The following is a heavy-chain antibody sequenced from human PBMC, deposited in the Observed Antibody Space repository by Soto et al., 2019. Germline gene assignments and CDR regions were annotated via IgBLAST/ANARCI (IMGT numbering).Heavy chain of an antibody. D-gene: IGHD3-3*01. CDR1: GYSFTSYW. Sequence: EVQLVQSGAEVKKPGESLKISCKGSGYSFTSYWIGWVRQMPGKGLEWMGIIYPGDSDTRYSPSFQGQVTISADKSISTAYLQWSSLKASDTAMYYCAREKREGFLEWLFPDGMDVWGQGTTVTVSS. CDR3: AREKREGFLEWLFPDGMDV. V-gene: IGHV5-51*01. J-gene: IGHJ6*02. CDR2: IYPGDSDT.